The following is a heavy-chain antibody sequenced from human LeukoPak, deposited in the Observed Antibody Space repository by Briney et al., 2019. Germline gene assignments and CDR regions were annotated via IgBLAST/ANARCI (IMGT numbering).Heavy chain of an antibody. CDR3: ARGRFLEWSVDY. D-gene: IGHD3-3*01. Sequence: SETLSLTCTVSGGSISSSSYYWSWIRQPPGKGLEWIGYIYYSGSTYYNPSLKSRVTISVDTSKNQFSLKLSSVTAADTAVYYCARGRFLEWSVDYWGQGTLVTVSS. CDR2: IYYSGST. CDR1: GGSISSSSYY. V-gene: IGHV4-30-4*08. J-gene: IGHJ4*02.